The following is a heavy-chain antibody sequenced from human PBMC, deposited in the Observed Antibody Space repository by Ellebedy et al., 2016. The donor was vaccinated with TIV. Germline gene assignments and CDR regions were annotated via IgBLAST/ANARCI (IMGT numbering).Heavy chain of an antibody. CDR1: GYAFTGHY. D-gene: IGHD3-10*01. CDR2: VNPYAGDT. V-gene: IGHV1-2*02. CDR3: ARGLDYGSGDAMDV. Sequence: AASVKVSCKASGYAFTGHYIHWVRQAPGQGLEWMGWVNPYAGDTRYAPKFQGRVTMSRDTSISTAYMELSRLKSDDTAVFYCARGLDYGSGDAMDVWGQGTTVIVSS. J-gene: IGHJ6*02.